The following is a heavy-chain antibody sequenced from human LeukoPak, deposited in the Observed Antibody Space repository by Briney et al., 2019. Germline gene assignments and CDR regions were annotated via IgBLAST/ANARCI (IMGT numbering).Heavy chain of an antibody. J-gene: IGHJ5*02. CDR1: GFTFDDYA. V-gene: IGHV3-43*02. CDR2: ISGDGGST. CDR3: AKESEAEQLVDGWFDP. D-gene: IGHD6-6*01. Sequence: QPGGSLRLSCAASGFTFDDYAMHWVRQAPGKGLEWVSLISGDGGSTYYADSVKGRFTISRDNSKNSLYLQMNSLRTEDTALYYCAKESEAEQLVDGWFDPWGQGTLVTVSS.